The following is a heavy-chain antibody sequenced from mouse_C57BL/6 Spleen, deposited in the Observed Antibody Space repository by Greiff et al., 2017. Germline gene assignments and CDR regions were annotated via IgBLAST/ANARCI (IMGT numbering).Heavy chain of an antibody. CDR1: GYTFTSYW. CDR2: IHPNTGST. J-gene: IGHJ4*01. V-gene: IGHV1-64*01. CDR3: ANPRGSSDYAMDY. Sequence: QVQLQQPGAELVKPGASVKLSCKASGYTFTSYWMHWVKQRPGQGLEWIGLIHPNTGSTNYNEKFKSKATLTVDKSSSTAYMQLSSLTSEDSAVYYCANPRGSSDYAMDYWGQGTSVTVSS. D-gene: IGHD1-1*01.